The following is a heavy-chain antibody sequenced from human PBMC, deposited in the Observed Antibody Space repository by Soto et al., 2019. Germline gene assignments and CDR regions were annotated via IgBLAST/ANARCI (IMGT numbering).Heavy chain of an antibody. CDR1: GFTFSSYV. CDR2: ISGSSVMT. Sequence: XGSLRLSCAASGFTFSSYVMTWVRQAPGKGLEWVSGISGSSVMTYYADSVKGRFTISRDNSKNALYLQMNSLRAEDTAVHYCAKSLYDSSGYQPLGFWGQGTLVTVSS. CDR3: AKSLYDSSGYQPLGF. V-gene: IGHV3-23*01. J-gene: IGHJ4*02. D-gene: IGHD3-22*01.